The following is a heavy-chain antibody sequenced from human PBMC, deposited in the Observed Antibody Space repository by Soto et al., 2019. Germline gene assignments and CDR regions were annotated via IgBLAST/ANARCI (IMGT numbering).Heavy chain of an antibody. CDR3: ARSYGSGSYYNGYYYYMDV. CDR2: INAGNGNT. Sequence: QVQLVQSGAEVKKPGASVKVSCKASGYTFTSYAMHWVRQAPGQRLEWMGWINAGNGNTKYSQKFQGRVTITRDTSASTAYMELSSLRSEDTAVYYCARSYGSGSYYNGYYYYMDVWGKGTTVTVSS. D-gene: IGHD3-10*01. V-gene: IGHV1-3*01. J-gene: IGHJ6*03. CDR1: GYTFTSYA.